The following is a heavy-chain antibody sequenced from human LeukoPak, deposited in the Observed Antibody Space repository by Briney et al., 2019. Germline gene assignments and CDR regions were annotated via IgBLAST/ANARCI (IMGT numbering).Heavy chain of an antibody. V-gene: IGHV3-7*01. CDR2: INQDGGEQ. D-gene: IGHD3-10*01. Sequence: PGGSLRLSCAASGFTFSTNWMSWVRQAPGKGLEWVANINQDGGEQYYVDSVKGRFTISRDNAKNSLYLQMNSLRAEDTAVYYCARDGLWFGELSFAVDYWGQGTLVTVSS. CDR1: GFTFSTNW. CDR3: ARDGLWFGELSFAVDY. J-gene: IGHJ4*02.